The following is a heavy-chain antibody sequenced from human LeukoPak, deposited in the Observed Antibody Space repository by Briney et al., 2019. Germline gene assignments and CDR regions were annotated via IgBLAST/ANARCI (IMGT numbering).Heavy chain of an antibody. CDR3: ARGGYSYGFDY. CDR1: GGSISSGGYS. D-gene: IGHD5-18*01. J-gene: IGHJ4*02. V-gene: IGHV4-30-2*01. Sequence: SETLSLTCAVSGGSISSGGYSWSWIRQPPGKGLEWIGYIYHSGSTYYNPSLKSRVTISVDRSKNQFSLKLSSVTAADTAVYYCARGGYSYGFDYWGQGILVTVSS. CDR2: IYHSGST.